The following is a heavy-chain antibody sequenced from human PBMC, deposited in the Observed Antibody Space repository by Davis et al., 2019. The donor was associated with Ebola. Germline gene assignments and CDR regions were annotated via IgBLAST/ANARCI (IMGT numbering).Heavy chain of an antibody. CDR2: INPNSGGT. V-gene: IGHV1-2*02. CDR3: ARVPVITMIVVAYFDY. CDR1: GYTFTGYY. Sequence: ASVKVSCKASGYTFTGYYMHWVRQAPGQGLEWMGWINPNSGGTNYAQKFQGRVTMTRDTSISTAYMELSRLRSDDTAVYYCARVPVITMIVVAYFDYWGQGTLVTVSS. D-gene: IGHD3-22*01. J-gene: IGHJ4*02.